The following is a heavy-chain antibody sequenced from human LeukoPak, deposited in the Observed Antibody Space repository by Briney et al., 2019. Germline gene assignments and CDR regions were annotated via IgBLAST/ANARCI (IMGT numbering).Heavy chain of an antibody. D-gene: IGHD3-22*01. CDR2: IYSGGST. Sequence: GGSLRLSCAASGFTVSSNYMSWVRQAPGKGLEWVSLIYSGGSTYYADSVKGRFTISRDNSKNTLYLQMNSLRAEDTAVYYCAREGYFDSSGPSGWGQGTLVTISS. J-gene: IGHJ4*02. V-gene: IGHV3-66*01. CDR1: GFTVSSNY. CDR3: AREGYFDSSGPSG.